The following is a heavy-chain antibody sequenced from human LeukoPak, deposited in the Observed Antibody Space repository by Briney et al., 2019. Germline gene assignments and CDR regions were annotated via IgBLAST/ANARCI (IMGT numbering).Heavy chain of an antibody. Sequence: GGSLRLSCAASGFTFSSYSMKWVRQAPGKGLEWVSSISSSSSYIYYADSVKGRFTISRDNAKNSLYLQMNSLRAEDTAVYYCARRKPVTGRYYYYGMDVWGQGTTVTVSS. CDR1: GFTFSSYS. V-gene: IGHV3-21*01. CDR2: ISSSSSYI. D-gene: IGHD3-9*01. J-gene: IGHJ6*02. CDR3: ARRKPVTGRYYYYGMDV.